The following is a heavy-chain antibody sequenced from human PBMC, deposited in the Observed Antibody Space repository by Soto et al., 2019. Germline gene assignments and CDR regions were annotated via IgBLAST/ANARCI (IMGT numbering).Heavy chain of an antibody. CDR3: AREKNSGSYLIQH. CDR2: IIPIFGTA. CDR1: GGTFSSYA. J-gene: IGHJ1*01. D-gene: IGHD1-26*01. Sequence: ASVKVSCKASGGTFSSYAISWVRQAPGQGLEWMGGIIPIFGTANYAQKFQGRVTITADESTSTAYMELSSLRSEDTAVYYCAREKNSGSYLIQHWGQGTLVTVSS. V-gene: IGHV1-69*13.